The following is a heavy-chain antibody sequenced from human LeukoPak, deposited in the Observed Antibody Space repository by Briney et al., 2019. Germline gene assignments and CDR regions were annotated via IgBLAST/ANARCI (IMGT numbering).Heavy chain of an antibody. V-gene: IGHV3-23*01. J-gene: IGHJ6*03. CDR2: LSGSGGST. CDR1: GFTFSTYA. D-gene: IGHD3-9*01. CDR3: AKAAMYYDILTGYYVSNNYYMDV. Sequence: GGSLSLSCTTSGFTFSTYAMSWVRQAPGKGLEWISGLSGSGGSTDYADPVKGRFTISRDTSKNTLYLQMNRLRVEDTAVYYCAKAAMYYDILTGYYVSNNYYMDVWGKGTTVTVSS.